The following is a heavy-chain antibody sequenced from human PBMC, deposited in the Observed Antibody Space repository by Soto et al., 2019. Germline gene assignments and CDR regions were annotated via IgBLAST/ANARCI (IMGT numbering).Heavy chain of an antibody. V-gene: IGHV4-59*01. Sequence: SETLSLTCTVSGGSISSYYWSWIRQPPGKGLEGIGYIYYSGSTNYNPYLKSRVTISVDTFKNQFSLKLSSVTAADTAVDYCARGGDTYYYGSSGYLFDYWGQGTLVTVSS. CDR3: ARGGDTYYYGSSGYLFDY. CDR1: GGSISSYY. CDR2: IYYSGST. D-gene: IGHD3-22*01. J-gene: IGHJ4*02.